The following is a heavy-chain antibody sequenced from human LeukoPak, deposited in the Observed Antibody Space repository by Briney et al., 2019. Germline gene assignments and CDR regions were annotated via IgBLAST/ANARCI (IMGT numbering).Heavy chain of an antibody. Sequence: SETLSLTCTVSGGSISSYYWSWIRQPAGKGLEWIGRIYTTGSTNYNPSLKSRVTLSSDTSKNQLSLKLTSVTAADTAVYYCARGAGDDLDYWGQGTLVSVSS. CDR1: GGSISSYY. CDR2: IYTTGST. CDR3: ARGAGDDLDY. J-gene: IGHJ4*02. D-gene: IGHD7-27*01. V-gene: IGHV4-4*07.